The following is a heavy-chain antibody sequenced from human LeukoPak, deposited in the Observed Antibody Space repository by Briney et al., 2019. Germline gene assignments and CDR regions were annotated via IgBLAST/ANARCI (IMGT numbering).Heavy chain of an antibody. V-gene: IGHV1-2*02. CDR2: VNPNSGGT. CDR3: ARDESSDPSQGP. CDR1: GYTFTGYY. D-gene: IGHD1-26*01. Sequence: GASVKVSCKASGYTFTGYYMHWVRQAPGQGLEWMGWVNPNSGGTNYAQKFQGRVTMTRDTSISTAYMELSRLRSDDTAVYYCARDESSDPSQGPWGQGTLVTVSS. J-gene: IGHJ5*02.